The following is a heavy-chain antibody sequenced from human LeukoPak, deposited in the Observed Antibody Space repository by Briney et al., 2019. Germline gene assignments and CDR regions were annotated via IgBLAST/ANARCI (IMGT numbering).Heavy chain of an antibody. CDR2: ISGSGGSI. D-gene: IGHD2-2*02. Sequence: GGSLRLSCAASGFTFSSYAMSWVRQAPGKGLEWVSAISGSGGSIYYADSVKGRFTISRDNSKNTLYLQMNSLRAEDTAVYYCAKDPPPYQLLYRGWFDPWGQGTLVTVSS. CDR1: GFTFSSYA. CDR3: AKDPPPYQLLYRGWFDP. J-gene: IGHJ5*02. V-gene: IGHV3-23*01.